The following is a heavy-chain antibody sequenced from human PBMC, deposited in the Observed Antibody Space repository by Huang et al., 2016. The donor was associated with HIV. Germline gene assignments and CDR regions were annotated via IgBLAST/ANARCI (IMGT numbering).Heavy chain of an antibody. Sequence: QVHLVQSGAEVRRPGASVKISCKTFGYTFTQYPMHWVRQAPGQGLEWGGWCNTGNGTTRYSPKLQGRLTISRDTSASAGCMELTGLTYKDTGVYYCATTAFDYWGQGTLVTVSP. V-gene: IGHV1-3*04. J-gene: IGHJ4*02. CDR3: ATTAFDY. CDR1: GYTFTQYP. CDR2: CNTGNGTT.